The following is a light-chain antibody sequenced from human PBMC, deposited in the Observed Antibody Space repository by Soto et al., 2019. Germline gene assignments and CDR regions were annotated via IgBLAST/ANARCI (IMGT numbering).Light chain of an antibody. CDR3: QQRSNWPPYT. J-gene: IGKJ2*01. V-gene: IGKV3-11*01. Sequence: EIVLTQSPATLSLSPGERATLSCRASQSVSSYLAWYQQKPGQAPRLLIYDASNRATGIPARFSGSGSGTDFTITISSLEPEDFAVYYCQQRSNWPPYTFGQGDQAGDQT. CDR2: DAS. CDR1: QSVSSY.